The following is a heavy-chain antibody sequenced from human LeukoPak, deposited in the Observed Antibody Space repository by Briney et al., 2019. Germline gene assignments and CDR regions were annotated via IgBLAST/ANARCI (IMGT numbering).Heavy chain of an antibody. CDR3: ARDPDMSSGWYYFDY. Sequence: GASVKVSFKACGYTFTSYGISWVRQAPGQGLEWMGWISAYNGNTNYAQKLQGRVTMPTDTSTSTAYMELRSLRPDDTAVYYCARDPDMSSGWYYFDYWGQGTLVTVSS. V-gene: IGHV1-18*01. CDR1: GYTFTSYG. CDR2: ISAYNGNT. D-gene: IGHD6-19*01. J-gene: IGHJ4*02.